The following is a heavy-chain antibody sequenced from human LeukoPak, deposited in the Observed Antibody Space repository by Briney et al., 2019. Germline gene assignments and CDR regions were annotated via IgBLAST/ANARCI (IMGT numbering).Heavy chain of an antibody. Sequence: SETLSLTCTVSGGSISSGGYYWSWIRQHPGKGLEWIGYIYYSGSTYYNPSLKSRVTISVDTSKNQFSLKLSSVTAADTAVYYCARGWGYDFWSGYYTNWFDPWGQGTLVTVSS. V-gene: IGHV4-31*03. CDR1: GGSISSGGYY. D-gene: IGHD3-3*01. CDR3: ARGWGYDFWSGYYTNWFDP. J-gene: IGHJ5*02. CDR2: IYYSGST.